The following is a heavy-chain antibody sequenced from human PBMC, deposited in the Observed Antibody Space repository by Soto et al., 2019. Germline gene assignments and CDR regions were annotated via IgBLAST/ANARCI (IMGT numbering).Heavy chain of an antibody. Sequence: EVQLVETGGGLIQPGGSLRLSCAASGFTVSSYYMSWVRQAPGKGLEWVSGIYSGGSTYYADSVKGRFTISRDNSKNTLYLQMNSLRAEDTAVYYCAREVAGASGSYSFDYWGQGTLVTVSS. CDR1: GFTVSSYY. D-gene: IGHD1-26*01. CDR3: AREVAGASGSYSFDY. V-gene: IGHV3-53*02. CDR2: IYSGGST. J-gene: IGHJ4*02.